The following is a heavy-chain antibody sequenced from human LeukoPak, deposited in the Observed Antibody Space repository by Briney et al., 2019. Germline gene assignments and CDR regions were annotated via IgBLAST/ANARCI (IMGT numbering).Heavy chain of an antibody. V-gene: IGHV1-69*06. CDR2: IIPIFGTA. CDR3: ARSYQQEEYGMDV. J-gene: IGHJ6*04. Sequence: ASVKVSCKASGGTFSSYAISWVRQAPGQGLEWMGGIIPIFGTANYAQKFQGRVTITADKSTSTAYMELSSLRSEDTAVYYRARSYQQEEYGMDVWGKGTTVTVSS. D-gene: IGHD2-2*01. CDR1: GGTFSSYA.